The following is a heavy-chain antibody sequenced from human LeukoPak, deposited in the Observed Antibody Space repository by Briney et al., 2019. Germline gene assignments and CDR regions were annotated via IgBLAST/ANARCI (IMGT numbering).Heavy chain of an antibody. CDR1: GGSISGSTSY. CDR3: ARTYYHILTGYYVDAFDI. J-gene: IGHJ3*02. CDR2: LNYSGTT. D-gene: IGHD3-9*01. V-gene: IGHV4-39*07. Sequence: SETLSLTCTVSGGSISGSTSYWGWIRQSPGKGLEWIGLLNYSGTTYYNPSFKSRVSISIDRSRTQFSLKLSSVTAADTAVYYCARTYYHILTGYYVDAFDIWGQGTMVTVSS.